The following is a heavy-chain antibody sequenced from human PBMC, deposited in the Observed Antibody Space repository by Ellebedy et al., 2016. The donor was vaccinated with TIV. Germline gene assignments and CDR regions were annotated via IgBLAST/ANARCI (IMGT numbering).Heavy chain of an antibody. CDR2: ISSSGSTI. J-gene: IGHJ4*02. CDR1: GFTFSSYE. V-gene: IGHV3-48*03. D-gene: IGHD5-18*01. CDR3: ARPPRGYSYRNY. Sequence: PGGSLRLSCAASGFTFSSYEMNWVRQAPGKGLEWVSYISSSGSTIYYADSVKGRFTISRDNAKNSLYLQMNSLRAEDTAVYYCARPPRGYSYRNYWGQGTLVTVSS.